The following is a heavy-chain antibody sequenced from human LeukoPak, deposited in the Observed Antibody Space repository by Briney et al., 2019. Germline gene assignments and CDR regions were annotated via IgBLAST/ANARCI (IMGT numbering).Heavy chain of an antibody. Sequence: GGSLRLSCAASGFTFSSYAMHWVRQAPGKGLEWVAVISYDGSNKYYADSVKGRFTISRDNSKNTLYLQMNSLRAEDTAVYYCAKDLGGATGMDVWGQGTTVTVSS. CDR3: AKDLGGATGMDV. CDR2: ISYDGSNK. V-gene: IGHV3-30*04. CDR1: GFTFSSYA. D-gene: IGHD3-16*01. J-gene: IGHJ6*02.